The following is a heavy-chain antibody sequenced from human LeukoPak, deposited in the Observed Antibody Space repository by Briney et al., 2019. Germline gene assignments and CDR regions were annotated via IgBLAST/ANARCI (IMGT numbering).Heavy chain of an antibody. CDR1: GFTFSDYT. V-gene: IGHV3-21*01. Sequence: GGSLRLSCAASGFTFSDYTLNWVRQPPGKGLEWVSSITGDSTYIYYADSVKGRFTVSRDNAKNSLYLHINSLRAEDTAVYYCARVQGSPYWGQGTLVTVSS. J-gene: IGHJ4*02. CDR3: ARVQGSPY. CDR2: ITGDSTYI.